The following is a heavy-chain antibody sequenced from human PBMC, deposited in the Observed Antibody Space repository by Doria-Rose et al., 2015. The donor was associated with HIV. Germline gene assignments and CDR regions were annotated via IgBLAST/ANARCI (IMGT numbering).Heavy chain of an antibody. CDR3: ARIKSSRWYHKYYFDF. CDR1: GVSLSSPRMG. CDR2: IFSDDER. V-gene: IGHV2-26*01. D-gene: IGHD6-13*01. J-gene: IGHJ4*02. Sequence: QITLKESGPVLVKPTETLTLTCTVSGVSLSSPRMGVSWIRQPSGKALEWLANIFSDDERSYKTSLKSRLTISRGTSKSQVVLTMTDMDPVDTATYYCARIKSSRWYHKYYFDFWGQGTLVIVSA.